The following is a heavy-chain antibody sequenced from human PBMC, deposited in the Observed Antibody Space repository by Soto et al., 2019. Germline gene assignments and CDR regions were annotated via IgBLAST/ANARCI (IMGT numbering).Heavy chain of an antibody. CDR3: ASRSSGWYFDY. D-gene: IGHD6-19*01. V-gene: IGHV3-53*01. Sequence: TGGSLRLSCAASGFTVSSNYMSWVRQAPGKGLEWVSVIYSGGSTYYADSVKGRFTISRDNSKNTLYLQMNSLRADDTAVYYCASRSSGWYFDYWGQGTLVT. J-gene: IGHJ4*02. CDR1: GFTVSSNY. CDR2: IYSGGST.